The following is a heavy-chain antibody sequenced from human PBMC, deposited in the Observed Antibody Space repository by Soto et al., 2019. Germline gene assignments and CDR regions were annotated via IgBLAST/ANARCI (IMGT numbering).Heavy chain of an antibody. Sequence: ASVKVSCKASGYTFTGYYMHWVRQAPGQGLEWMGWINPNSGGTNYAQKFQGWVTMTRDTSISTAYMELSRLRSDDTAVYYCARITLLYSNYGMDVWGQGTTVTVYS. J-gene: IGHJ6*02. CDR1: GYTFTGYY. CDR3: ARITLLYSNYGMDV. V-gene: IGHV1-2*04. CDR2: INPNSGGT. D-gene: IGHD6-13*01.